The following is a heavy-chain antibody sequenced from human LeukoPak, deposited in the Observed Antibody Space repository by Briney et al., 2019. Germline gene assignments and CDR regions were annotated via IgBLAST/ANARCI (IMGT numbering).Heavy chain of an antibody. J-gene: IGHJ4*02. CDR2: ISSSSSYT. CDR3: ARGHGDYPTSFDY. CDR1: GFTFSDYY. D-gene: IGHD4-17*01. V-gene: IGHV3-11*06. Sequence: ARGSLRLSCAASGFTFSDYYMSWIRQAPGKGLEWVSYISSSSSYTNYADPVKGRFTISRDNAKNSLYLQMNSLRAEDTAVYYCARGHGDYPTSFDYWGQGTLVTVSS.